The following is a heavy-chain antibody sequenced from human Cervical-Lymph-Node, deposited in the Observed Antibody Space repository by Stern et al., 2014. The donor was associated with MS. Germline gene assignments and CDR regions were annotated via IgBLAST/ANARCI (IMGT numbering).Heavy chain of an antibody. J-gene: IGHJ3*01. CDR1: GFTFSRYS. V-gene: IGHV3-30-3*01. CDR2: IWNDGSTE. Sequence: VQLVESGAGVVQPGRSLRLSCAASGFTFSRYSMHWVRQAPGKGLEWAALIWNDGSTEHYADSVKGRFSISRDNSKNTLYLQMLSLRPEDTAVYYCARATSTGGNYRLELWGRGTLVTVSS. D-gene: IGHD3-3*01. CDR3: ARATSTGGNYRLEL.